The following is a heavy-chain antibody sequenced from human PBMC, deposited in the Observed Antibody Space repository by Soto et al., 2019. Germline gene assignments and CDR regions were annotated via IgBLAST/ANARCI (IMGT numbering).Heavy chain of an antibody. Sequence: QVQLVQSGAKVKKPGSSVKVSCKASGGTFSSYAISWVRQAPGQGLEWMGGIIPIFGTANYAQKFQGRVTITADESTSTAYMELSSLRSEDTALYYCASRPVDGNSPLVPPYYGMDVWGQGTTVTVSS. CDR2: IIPIFGTA. CDR1: GGTFSSYA. D-gene: IGHD2-21*01. V-gene: IGHV1-69*01. CDR3: ASRPVDGNSPLVPPYYGMDV. J-gene: IGHJ6*02.